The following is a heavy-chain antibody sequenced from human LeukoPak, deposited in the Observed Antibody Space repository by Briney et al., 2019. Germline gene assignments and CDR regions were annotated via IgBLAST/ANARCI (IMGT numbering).Heavy chain of an antibody. Sequence: GGSLRLSCTASGFTFSTYAMAWVRQAPGKGLEWLSYITSSSKINYAGSVKGRFTISRDNAKNSLYLQMISLTDEDTAVYYCARSANPGVHDFDPWGQGTLVTVSS. D-gene: IGHD6-6*01. J-gene: IGHJ5*02. V-gene: IGHV3-48*02. CDR3: ARSANPGVHDFDP. CDR1: GFTFSTYA. CDR2: ITSSSKI.